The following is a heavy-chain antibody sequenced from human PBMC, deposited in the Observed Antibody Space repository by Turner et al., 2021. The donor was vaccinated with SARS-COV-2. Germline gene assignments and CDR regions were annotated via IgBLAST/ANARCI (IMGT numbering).Heavy chain of an antibody. J-gene: IGHJ4*02. V-gene: IGHV3-7*03. CDR3: ARLHTSSWYFDY. D-gene: IGHD6-13*01. Sequence: EVQLVKSGGGLVQPGGSLRLPCAASGFTFSSYWMSWVRQATGKGREWVANIKQGGSEKYYVDAVKGRFTISRDNAKNSLYLQMNSLRAEDTAVYYCARLHTSSWYFDYWGQGTLVTVSS. CDR1: GFTFSSYW. CDR2: IKQGGSEK.